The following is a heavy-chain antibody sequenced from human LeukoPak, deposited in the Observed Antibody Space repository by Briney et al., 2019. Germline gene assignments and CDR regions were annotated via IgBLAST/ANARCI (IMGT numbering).Heavy chain of an antibody. J-gene: IGHJ4*02. CDR3: AKVPVTYSSSSHFDY. CDR1: GFTFSNYW. D-gene: IGHD6-6*01. Sequence: PGGSLRLSCAASGFTFSNYWMDWVRQAPGKGLVWVSRINSDGRSTGYADSVKGRFTISRDNSKNTLYLQMNSLRAEDTAVYYCAKVPVTYSSSSHFDYWGQGTLVTVSS. CDR2: INSDGRST. V-gene: IGHV3-74*01.